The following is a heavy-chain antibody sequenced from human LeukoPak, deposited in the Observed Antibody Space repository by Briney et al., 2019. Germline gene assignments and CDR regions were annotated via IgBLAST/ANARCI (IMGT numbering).Heavy chain of an antibody. V-gene: IGHV3-30*04. Sequence: GGSLRLSCAASGFTFSNYAMHWVREAPDQGLEWVAVISCDATNKYYADSVKGRFTISRDNSKNTLFLQMNSLRAEDTAVYYCARDYASGSYPRIYFDYWGQGTLVTVSS. J-gene: IGHJ4*02. CDR3: ARDYASGSYPRIYFDY. D-gene: IGHD3-10*01. CDR1: GFTFSNYA. CDR2: ISCDATNK.